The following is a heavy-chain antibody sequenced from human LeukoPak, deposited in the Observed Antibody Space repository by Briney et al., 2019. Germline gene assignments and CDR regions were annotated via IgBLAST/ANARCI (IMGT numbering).Heavy chain of an antibody. Sequence: ASVKVSCKASGGTFRSYAISWVRQAPGQGLEWMGGIIPIFGTANYAQKFQGRVTITTDESTSTAYMELSSLRSEDTAVYYCARTYYYDSSGYGDAFDIWGQGTMVTVSS. CDR2: IIPIFGTA. CDR1: GGTFRSYA. CDR3: ARTYYYDSSGYGDAFDI. J-gene: IGHJ3*02. D-gene: IGHD3-22*01. V-gene: IGHV1-69*05.